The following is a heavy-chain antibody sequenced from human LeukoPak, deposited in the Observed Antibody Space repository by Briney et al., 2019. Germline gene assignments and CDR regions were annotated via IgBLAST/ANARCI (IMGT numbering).Heavy chain of an antibody. J-gene: IGHJ4*02. Sequence: SETLSLXCTVSGGSISSYYWSWSRQPPGKGLEWIGYIYYSGSTNYNPSLKSRVTISVDTSKNKFSLKLSSVTAADTAVYYCARARDDYGDGAERYFDYWGQGTLVTVSS. D-gene: IGHD4-17*01. CDR3: ARARDDYGDGAERYFDY. V-gene: IGHV4-59*01. CDR2: IYYSGST. CDR1: GGSISSYY.